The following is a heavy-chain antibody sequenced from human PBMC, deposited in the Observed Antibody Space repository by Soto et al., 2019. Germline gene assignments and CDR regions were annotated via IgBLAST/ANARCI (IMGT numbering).Heavy chain of an antibody. CDR2: IYYSGST. J-gene: IGHJ4*02. D-gene: IGHD4-17*01. V-gene: IGHV4-39*01. CDR3: ARSMTTVVTLDY. Sequence: SETLSLTSTVSGGSIGSSGYYWVLIRQPPGKGLEWIGSIYYSGSTYYNPSLKSRVTISVDTSKNQFSLKLSSVTAADTAVYYCARSMTTVVTLDYWGQGTLVTVSS. CDR1: GGSIGSSGYY.